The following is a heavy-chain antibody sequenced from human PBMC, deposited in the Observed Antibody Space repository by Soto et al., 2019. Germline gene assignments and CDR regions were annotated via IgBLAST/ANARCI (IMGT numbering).Heavy chain of an antibody. CDR3: ARGRSHDHSSSWAGYFDY. CDR1: GGSFSGYY. V-gene: IGHV4-34*01. CDR2: INHSGST. D-gene: IGHD6-13*01. J-gene: IGHJ4*02. Sequence: SETLSLTCAVYGGSFSGYYWSWIRQPPGKGLEWIGEINHSGSTNYNPSLKSRVTISVDTSKNQFSLKLSSVTAADTAVYYCARGRSHDHSSSWAGYFDYWGQGTLVTVSS.